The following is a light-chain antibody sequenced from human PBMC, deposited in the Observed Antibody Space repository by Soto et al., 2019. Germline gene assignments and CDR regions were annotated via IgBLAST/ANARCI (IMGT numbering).Light chain of an antibody. V-gene: IGLV2-14*01. CDR1: SSDVGGYNY. CDR3: GSYASSSTLYV. Sequence: QSVLPQPASVSGSPGQAITIFCTGTSSDVGGYNYVSWYQQHSGKAPKLMIYDVSNRPSGVSNRFSGSKSGNTASLTISGLQAEDEADYYCGSYASSSTLYVFGTGTKVTV. CDR2: DVS. J-gene: IGLJ1*01.